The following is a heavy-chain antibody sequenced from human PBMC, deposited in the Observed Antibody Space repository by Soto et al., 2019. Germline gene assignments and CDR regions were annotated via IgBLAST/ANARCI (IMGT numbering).Heavy chain of an antibody. CDR1: GYTFTGYY. D-gene: IGHD2-2*01. Sequence: ASVKVSCKASGYTFTGYYMHWVRQAPGQGLEWMGWINPNSGGTNYAQKFQGWVTMTRDTSISTAYMELSRLRSDDTAVYYCARAPARYCSSTSCLYYYYYMDVWGKGTTVTVSS. V-gene: IGHV1-2*04. CDR3: ARAPARYCSSTSCLYYYYYMDV. J-gene: IGHJ6*03. CDR2: INPNSGGT.